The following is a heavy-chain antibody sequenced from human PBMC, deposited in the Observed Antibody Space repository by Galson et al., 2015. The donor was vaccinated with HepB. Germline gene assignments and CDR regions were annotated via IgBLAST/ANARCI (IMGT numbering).Heavy chain of an antibody. Sequence: SLRLSCAASGFTFSSYSMNWVRQAPGKGLEWVSYISSSSSTIYYADSVKGRFTISRDNAKNSLYLQMNSLRAEDTAVYYCASDGLWGGNGGADAFDIWGQGTMVTVSS. D-gene: IGHD4-23*01. J-gene: IGHJ3*02. V-gene: IGHV3-48*01. CDR2: ISSSSSTI. CDR1: GFTFSSYS. CDR3: ASDGLWGGNGGADAFDI.